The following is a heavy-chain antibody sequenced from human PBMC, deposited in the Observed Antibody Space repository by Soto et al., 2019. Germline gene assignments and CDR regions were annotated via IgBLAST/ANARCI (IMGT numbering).Heavy chain of an antibody. CDR1: GGTFSRYA. J-gene: IGHJ5*02. V-gene: IGHV1-69*13. CDR2: IIPIFGTA. D-gene: IGHD6-13*01. CDR3: ARDVGEIAAAGSFDL. Sequence: GASVKDSCKASGGTFSRYAISWVRQAPGQGLEWMGGIIPIFGTANYAQKFQGRVTITADESTSTAYMELSSLRSEDTAVYYCARDVGEIAAAGSFDLWGQGTLVTVS.